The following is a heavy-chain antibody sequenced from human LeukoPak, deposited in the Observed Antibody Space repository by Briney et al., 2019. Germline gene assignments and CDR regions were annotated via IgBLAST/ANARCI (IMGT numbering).Heavy chain of an antibody. V-gene: IGHV4-61*02. Sequence: PSETLSLTCSVSGGSISSSSSYWGWIRQPAGKGLQYIGRVYTSGTTNYNPSLKSRVTISVDTSKNQFSLKLSSVTAADTAVYYCARAGSGYYFRFDPWGQGILVTVSS. CDR3: ARAGSGYYFRFDP. CDR1: GGSISSSSSY. CDR2: VYTSGTT. D-gene: IGHD3-22*01. J-gene: IGHJ5*02.